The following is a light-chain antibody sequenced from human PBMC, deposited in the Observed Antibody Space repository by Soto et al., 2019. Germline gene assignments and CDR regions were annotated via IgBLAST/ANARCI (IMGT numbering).Light chain of an antibody. Sequence: QSALTQPPSASRSPGQSVTISCTGTSSDVGGYNYVSWYQQHPGKAPKRMIYEVSKRPSGVPDRFSGSKSGNTASLTVSGLQAEDEADYYCSSYAGSNNLVFGGGTKVTVL. CDR1: SSDVGGYNY. J-gene: IGLJ2*01. CDR3: SSYAGSNNLV. CDR2: EVS. V-gene: IGLV2-8*02.